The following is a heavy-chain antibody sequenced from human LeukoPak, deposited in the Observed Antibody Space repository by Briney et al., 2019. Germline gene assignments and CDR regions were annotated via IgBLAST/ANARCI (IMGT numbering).Heavy chain of an antibody. CDR1: GYTFTSYA. Sequence: GASVKVSCKASGYTFTSYAMNWVRQAPGQGLEWMGWINTNTGNPTYAQGFTGRFVFSLDTSVSTAYLRISSLKAEDTAVYYCARAPIPVYYYYGMDVWGQGTTVTVSS. CDR2: INTNTGNP. V-gene: IGHV7-4-1*02. J-gene: IGHJ6*02. CDR3: ARAPIPVYYYYGMDV.